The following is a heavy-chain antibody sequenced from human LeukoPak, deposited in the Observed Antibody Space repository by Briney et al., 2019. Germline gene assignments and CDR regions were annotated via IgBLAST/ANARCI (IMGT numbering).Heavy chain of an antibody. CDR2: ISGSGGST. J-gene: IGHJ4*02. D-gene: IGHD6-13*01. Sequence: GGSLRLSCAASGFTFSSYAMSWVRQAPGKGLEWVSAISGSGGSTYYADSVKGRFTISRDNSMNTLYLQMNSLRAEDTAVYYCAKDRYSSSWYGNYYFDYWGQGTLVTVSS. CDR1: GFTFSSYA. V-gene: IGHV3-23*01. CDR3: AKDRYSSSWYGNYYFDY.